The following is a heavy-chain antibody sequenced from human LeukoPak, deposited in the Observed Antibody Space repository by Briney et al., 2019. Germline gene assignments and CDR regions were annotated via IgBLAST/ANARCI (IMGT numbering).Heavy chain of an antibody. Sequence: NPGGSLRLSCAASGFTFSNAGMSWVRQAPGKGLEWVGRINSKTDDGTTDYAVPVKGRFTISRADSKNKLYLKMNSLKTEDTAVYYAIVAGIRWGQATMVTVSS. J-gene: IGHJ4*02. CDR1: GFTFSNAG. V-gene: IGHV3-15*01. D-gene: IGHD3-22*01. CDR3: IVAGIR. CDR2: INSKTDDGTT.